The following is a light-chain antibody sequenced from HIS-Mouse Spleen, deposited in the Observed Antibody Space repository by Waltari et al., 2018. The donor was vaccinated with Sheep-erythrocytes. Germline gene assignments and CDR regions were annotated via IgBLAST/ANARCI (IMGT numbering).Light chain of an antibody. V-gene: IGLV2-11*01. Sequence: QSALTQPRSASGSPGQSVTISCTGTSSAFGGYNYVSWYHQHPGKAPNRMIYDVSKRPSGVPDRFSGSKSGNPASLTISGLQAEDEADYYCCSYAGSYTFVVFGGGTKLTVL. J-gene: IGLJ2*01. CDR2: DVS. CDR1: SSAFGGYNY. CDR3: CSYAGSYTFVV.